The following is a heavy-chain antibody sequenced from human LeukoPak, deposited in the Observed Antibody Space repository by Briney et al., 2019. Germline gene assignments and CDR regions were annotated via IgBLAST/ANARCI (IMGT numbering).Heavy chain of an antibody. CDR2: IYTSGST. CDR3: AREGAVAEYNWFDP. J-gene: IGHJ5*02. D-gene: IGHD6-19*01. V-gene: IGHV4-4*07. Sequence: SETLSLTCTVSGGSISSYYWSWIRQPAGKGLEWIGRIYTSGSTNYNPSLKSRVTMSVDTSKNHFSLKLSSVTAADTAVYYCAREGAVAEYNWFDPWGQGTLVTVSS. CDR1: GGSISSYY.